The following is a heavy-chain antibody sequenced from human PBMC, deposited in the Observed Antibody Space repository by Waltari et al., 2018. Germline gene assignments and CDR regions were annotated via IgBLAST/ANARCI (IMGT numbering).Heavy chain of an antibody. CDR3: AKGGSSSWYYFDY. J-gene: IGHJ4*02. D-gene: IGHD6-13*01. CDR1: GFTFDDYA. Sequence: EVQLVESGGGLVQPGRSLRLSCAASGFTFDDYAMHWVRQAPGKGLEWVSGISLNSGSIGYADSVKGRFTISRDNAKNSLYLQMNSLRAEDTALYYCAKGGSSSWYYFDYWGQGTLVTVSS. V-gene: IGHV3-9*01. CDR2: ISLNSGSI.